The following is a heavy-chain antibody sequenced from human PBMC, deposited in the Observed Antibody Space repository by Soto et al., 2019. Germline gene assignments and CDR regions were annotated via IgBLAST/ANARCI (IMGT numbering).Heavy chain of an antibody. J-gene: IGHJ6*02. V-gene: IGHV3-23*01. CDR2: ISGSGANT. Sequence: EVQLLESGGGLVQPGGSQRLSCAASGFPFSGYAMTWVRQAPGKGLEWVSGISGSGANTYYADSVKCRFTISRDNSKNTLSLQMNSLRADDTAVYYCAKSTDFYYYGMDVWGQGTTVTVFS. CDR1: GFPFSGYA. CDR3: AKSTDFYYYGMDV.